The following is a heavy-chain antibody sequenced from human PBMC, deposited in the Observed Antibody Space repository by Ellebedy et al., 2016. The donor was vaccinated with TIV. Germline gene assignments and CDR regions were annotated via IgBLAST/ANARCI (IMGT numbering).Heavy chain of an antibody. D-gene: IGHD4-17*01. CDR3: AKPARTDATDF. J-gene: IGHJ4*02. CDR2: INGRGDRT. CDR1: GYTFDDYA. Sequence: GESLKISXAASGYTFDDYAMHWVRQSPGKGLEWVSSINGRGDRTYYADSVKGRFTISRDNSKNVIYLQMNGLRAEDTAIYYCAKPARTDATDFWGQGTLVTVSS. V-gene: IGHV3-23*01.